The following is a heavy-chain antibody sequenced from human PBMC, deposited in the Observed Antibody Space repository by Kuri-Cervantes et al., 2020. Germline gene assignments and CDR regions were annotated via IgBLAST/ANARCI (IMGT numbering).Heavy chain of an antibody. CDR3: ARPGYSSSWYPFDY. V-gene: IGHV5-51*01. J-gene: IGHJ4*02. D-gene: IGHD6-13*01. Sequence: GESLKISCKGSGYSFSNYWIGWVRQMPGKGLEWMGIIYPGDSDTRYSPSFQGQVTISVDKSISTAYLQWNSLKASDTAMYYCARPGYSSSWYPFDYWGQGTLVTVSS. CDR2: IYPGDSDT. CDR1: GYSFSNYW.